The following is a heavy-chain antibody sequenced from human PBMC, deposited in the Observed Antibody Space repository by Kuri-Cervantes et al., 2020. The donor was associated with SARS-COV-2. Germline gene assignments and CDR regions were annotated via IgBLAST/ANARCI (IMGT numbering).Heavy chain of an antibody. V-gene: IGHV3-53*01. D-gene: IGHD2-2*01. CDR2: IYSCGST. CDR1: GFTVSSNY. Sequence: GGSLRLSCAASGFTVSSNYMSWVRQAPGKGLEWVSVIYSCGSTYYADSVKGRFTISRDNSKNTLYLQMNSLRAEDTAVYYCAKVYGDIVVVPAAKYFQHWGQGTLVTVSS. J-gene: IGHJ1*01. CDR3: AKVYGDIVVVPAAKYFQH.